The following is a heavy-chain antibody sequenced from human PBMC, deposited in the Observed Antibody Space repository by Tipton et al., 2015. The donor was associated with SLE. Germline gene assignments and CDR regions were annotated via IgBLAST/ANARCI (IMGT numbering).Heavy chain of an antibody. CDR2: INHSGST. V-gene: IGHV4-34*01. CDR3: ARQGDDYGDYDY. Sequence: LSLTCAVYGGSFSGYYWSWIRQPPGKGLEWIGEINHSGSTNYNPSLKSRVTISVDTSKNQFSLKLSSVTAADTAVYYCARQGDDYGDYDYWGQGTLVTVSS. D-gene: IGHD4-17*01. J-gene: IGHJ4*02. CDR1: GGSFSGYY.